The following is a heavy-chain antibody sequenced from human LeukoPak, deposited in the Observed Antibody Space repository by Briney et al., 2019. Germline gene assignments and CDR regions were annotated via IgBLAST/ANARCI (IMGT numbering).Heavy chain of an antibody. CDR2: IRYDGSNT. CDR3: AKNWEYIGWFDP. Sequence: PGGSLRLSCAASGFTFSSYGMHWVRQAPGKGLEWVAFIRYDGSNTYYADSVKGRFTISRDNSKNTLYLQMNSLRAEDTAVYYCAKNWEYIGWFDPWGQGTLVTVSS. D-gene: IGHD2/OR15-2a*01. J-gene: IGHJ5*02. V-gene: IGHV3-30*02. CDR1: GFTFSSYG.